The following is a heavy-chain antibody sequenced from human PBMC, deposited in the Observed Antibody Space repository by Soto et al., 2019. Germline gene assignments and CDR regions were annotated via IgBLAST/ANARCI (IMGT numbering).Heavy chain of an antibody. CDR3: ARIRGYWYGLDV. CDR2: ITGTGGNT. CDR1: GFPLSTYG. Sequence: GGSLRLSCATSGFPLSTYGMTWVRQAPGKGLEWVSAITGTGGNTYYVDSVRGRFTSSRDNSKNMLYLQVNSLRVEDTAVYYCARIRGYWYGLDVWGQGTTVTVSS. V-gene: IGHV3-23*01. J-gene: IGHJ6*02.